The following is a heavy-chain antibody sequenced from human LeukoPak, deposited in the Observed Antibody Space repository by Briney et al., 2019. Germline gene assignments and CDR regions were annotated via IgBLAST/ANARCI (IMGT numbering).Heavy chain of an antibody. CDR2: ISYDGSNK. Sequence: SGGSLRLSCAASGFTFSSYAMHWVRQAPGKGLEWVAVISYDGSNKYYADSVKGRFTISRDNSKNTLYLQMNSLRAEDTAVYYCARDQVVAVAGDYYYYGMDVWGQGTTVTVSS. D-gene: IGHD6-19*01. CDR1: GFTFSSYA. V-gene: IGHV3-30*04. CDR3: ARDQVVAVAGDYYYYGMDV. J-gene: IGHJ6*02.